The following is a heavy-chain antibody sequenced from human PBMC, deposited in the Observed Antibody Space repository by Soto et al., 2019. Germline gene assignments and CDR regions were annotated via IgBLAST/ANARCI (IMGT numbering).Heavy chain of an antibody. Sequence: GSLRLSCAASGLTFSNYEMNWVRQAPGKGLEWVSYIGRGGTTTYYADSLKGRFTISRDNAKNSLYLQMNSLRAEDTAVYYCATRSGGGGAFDFWGQGTVVTVSS. D-gene: IGHD3-10*01. CDR3: ATRSGGGGAFDF. J-gene: IGHJ3*01. V-gene: IGHV3-48*03. CDR2: IGRGGTTT. CDR1: GLTFSNYE.